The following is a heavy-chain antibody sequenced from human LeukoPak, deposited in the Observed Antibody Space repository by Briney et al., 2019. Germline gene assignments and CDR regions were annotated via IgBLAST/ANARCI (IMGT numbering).Heavy chain of an antibody. Sequence: GGSLRFSCVASRFTFSASTLHWVRQAPRKGLEWVAVLSYDGFTKYYADSVKGRFTISRDNSKNTLYLQMNSLRPEDTAMYHCARDRLPSDQDDFDYWGQGILVTVSS. CDR1: RFTFSAST. J-gene: IGHJ4*02. V-gene: IGHV3-30*04. D-gene: IGHD3-3*01. CDR2: LSYDGFTK. CDR3: ARDRLPSDQDDFDY.